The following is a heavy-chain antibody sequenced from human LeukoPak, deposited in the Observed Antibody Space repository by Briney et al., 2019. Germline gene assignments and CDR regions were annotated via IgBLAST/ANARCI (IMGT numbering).Heavy chain of an antibody. CDR2: IKRDSSEK. V-gene: IGHV3-7*01. CDR3: ARNRESYGIDY. CDR1: GFTFSSYW. J-gene: IGHJ4*02. D-gene: IGHD1-26*01. Sequence: GGSLRLSCAASGFTFSSYWMTWVRQAPGKGLEWVANIKRDSSEKYYVDSVKGRLTISRDNAKHALFLQMNSLRAEDTAVYYCARNRESYGIDYWGQGTLVTVSS.